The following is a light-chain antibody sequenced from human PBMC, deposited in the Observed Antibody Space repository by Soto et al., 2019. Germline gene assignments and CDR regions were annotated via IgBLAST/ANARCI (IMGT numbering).Light chain of an antibody. CDR1: QSIASR. CDR2: GAS. Sequence: DIQMTQSPSSLSASVGDRVTITCRASQSIASRLNWYQQKPGSAPKLLIYGASTLESGVPSWFSGSGSGTDFTLTVSSLQVEDFATYYCQQTDTIPRTFGQGTKVDVK. CDR3: QQTDTIPRT. V-gene: IGKV1-39*01. J-gene: IGKJ1*01.